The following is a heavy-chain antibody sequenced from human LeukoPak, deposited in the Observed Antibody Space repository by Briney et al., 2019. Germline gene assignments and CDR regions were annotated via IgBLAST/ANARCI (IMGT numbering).Heavy chain of an antibody. Sequence: GRSLGLSCAASGFTFSSYAMHWVRQAPGKGLEWVAVISYDGSNKYYADSVKGRFTISRDNSKNTLYLQMNSLRAEDTAVYYCARYRQGNYDFWSGYLDYWGQGTLVTVSS. CDR3: ARYRQGNYDFWSGYLDY. D-gene: IGHD3-3*01. CDR1: GFTFSSYA. J-gene: IGHJ4*02. CDR2: ISYDGSNK. V-gene: IGHV3-30-3*01.